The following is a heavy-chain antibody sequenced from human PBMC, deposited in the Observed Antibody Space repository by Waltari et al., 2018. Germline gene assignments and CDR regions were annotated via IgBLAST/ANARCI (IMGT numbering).Heavy chain of an antibody. V-gene: IGHV3-53*01. CDR3: ASVYSSGWHDAFDI. Sequence: DVQLVESGGGLIQPGGSLRVSCAASGFSVSDNYMTWVRQAPGKGLGWVSVFFRDGKTFYADSVKGRFTISRDHSKNTVYLQMNSLRAEDTAVYYCASVYSSGWHDAFDIWGQGTMVTVSS. D-gene: IGHD6-19*01. J-gene: IGHJ3*02. CDR1: GFSVSDNY. CDR2: FFRDGKT.